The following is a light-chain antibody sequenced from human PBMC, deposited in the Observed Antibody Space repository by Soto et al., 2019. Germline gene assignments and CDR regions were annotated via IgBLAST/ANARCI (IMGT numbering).Light chain of an antibody. CDR3: SSYTSGGYV. CDR2: EVS. CDR1: SSDVGGYNY. Sequence: QSALTQPAFVSGSPGQSITISCTGTSSDVGGYNYVSWFQQHPGKAPKLMIYEVSNRPSGVSNRFSGSKSGNTASLTISGLQAEDEADYYCSSYTSGGYVFGTGTKLTVL. V-gene: IGLV2-14*01. J-gene: IGLJ1*01.